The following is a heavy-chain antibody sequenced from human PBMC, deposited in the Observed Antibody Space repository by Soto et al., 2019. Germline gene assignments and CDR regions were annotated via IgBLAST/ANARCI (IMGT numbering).Heavy chain of an antibody. CDR3: ARNGYYDFWSGYYTLDAFDI. Sequence: PSETLSLTCTVSGGSISSGGYYWSWIRQHPGKGLEWIGYIYYSGSTYYNPSLKSRVTISVDTSKNQFSLKLSSVTAADTAVYYCARNGYYDFWSGYYTLDAFDIWGQGTMVTV. J-gene: IGHJ3*02. V-gene: IGHV4-31*03. D-gene: IGHD3-3*01. CDR2: IYYSGST. CDR1: GGSISSGGYY.